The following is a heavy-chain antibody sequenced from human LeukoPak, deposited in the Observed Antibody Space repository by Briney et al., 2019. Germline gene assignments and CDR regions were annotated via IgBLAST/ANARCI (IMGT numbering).Heavy chain of an antibody. Sequence: PGGSLRLSCAASGFTFGSYGMHWVRQAPGKGLEWVAVISYDGSNKYYADSVKGRFTISRDSSKNTLYLQMNSLRAEDTAVYYCAKSLGLPSGTNHSGDYWGQGTLVTVSS. CDR3: AKSLGLPSGTNHSGDY. J-gene: IGHJ4*02. D-gene: IGHD3-10*01. CDR2: ISYDGSNK. V-gene: IGHV3-30*18. CDR1: GFTFGSYG.